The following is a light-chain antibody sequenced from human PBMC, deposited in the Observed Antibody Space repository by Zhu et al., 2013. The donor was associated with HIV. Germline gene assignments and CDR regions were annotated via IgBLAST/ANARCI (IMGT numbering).Light chain of an antibody. CDR2: DVS. CDR1: QSVSSIY. Sequence: EIVLTQSPGILSLSPGERATLSCRASQSVSSIYLAWYQQKPGQAPSLLIYDVSNRATGIPTRFSGSGSGTDFTLTISSLEPEDFAVYYCQQRSSWPLTFGGGTKVEFK. CDR3: QQRSSWPLT. V-gene: IGKV3-11*01. J-gene: IGKJ4*01.